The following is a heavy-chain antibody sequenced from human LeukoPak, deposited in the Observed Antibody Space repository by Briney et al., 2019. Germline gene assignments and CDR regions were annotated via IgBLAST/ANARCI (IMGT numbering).Heavy chain of an antibody. CDR2: IYYSGST. J-gene: IGHJ4*02. Sequence: SETLSLTCTVSGGSISSSSYYWGWIRQPPGKGLEWIGSIYYSGSTYYNPSLKSRVTISVDTSKNQFSLKLSSVTAADTAVYYCARGVYDILTGYRIDYWGQGTLVTVSS. CDR3: ARGVYDILTGYRIDY. V-gene: IGHV4-39*07. D-gene: IGHD3-9*01. CDR1: GGSISSSSYY.